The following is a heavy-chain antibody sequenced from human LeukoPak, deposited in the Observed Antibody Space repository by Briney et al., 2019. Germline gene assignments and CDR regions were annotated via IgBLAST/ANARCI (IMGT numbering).Heavy chain of an antibody. CDR3: VRTAARRFDY. CDR1: GYTFPSYF. J-gene: IGHJ4*02. D-gene: IGHD6-6*01. CDR2: LNPTGGST. V-gene: IGHV1-46*01. Sequence: ASVKVSCKASGYTFPSYFMHWVRQAPGQGLEWMGILNPTGGSTTYAQKFQGRVTMTRDTSTSTVYMELSSLRSDDTAVYYCVRTAARRFDYWGQGTLVTVSS.